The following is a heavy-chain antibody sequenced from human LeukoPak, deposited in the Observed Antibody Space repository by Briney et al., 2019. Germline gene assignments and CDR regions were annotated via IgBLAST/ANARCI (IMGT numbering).Heavy chain of an antibody. D-gene: IGHD5-24*01. CDR2: ISSNGVTT. CDR1: GFTFGSYA. Sequence: GGSLRLSCAASGFTFGSYAMHWVRQAQGKGLEYVSAISSNGVTTYYANSVKGRFTISRDNSKNTLYLQMGSLRAEDMAVYYCARVGGYNSYFDYWGQGTLVTVSS. CDR3: ARVGGYNSYFDY. J-gene: IGHJ4*02. V-gene: IGHV3-64*01.